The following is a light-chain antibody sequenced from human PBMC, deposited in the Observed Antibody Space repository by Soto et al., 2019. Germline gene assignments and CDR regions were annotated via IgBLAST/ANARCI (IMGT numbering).Light chain of an antibody. CDR3: QQSYSCPCT. CDR1: QDISRA. Sequence: AIQLTQSPSSLSASVGDRVTITCRVSQDISRALVWYQQKPGRAPRLLIYDASTLESGVPSRFSGSGSGTDFILTLSSLQPEDFATKYCQQSYSCPCTFGPGTKVDLK. CDR2: DAS. J-gene: IGKJ3*01. V-gene: IGKV1-13*02.